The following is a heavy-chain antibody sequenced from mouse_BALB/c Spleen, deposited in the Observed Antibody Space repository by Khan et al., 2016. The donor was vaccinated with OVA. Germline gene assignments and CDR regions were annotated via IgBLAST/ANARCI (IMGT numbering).Heavy chain of an antibody. D-gene: IGHD2-10*01. V-gene: IGHV2-6-1*01. Sequence: QVQLKESGPGLVAPSQSLSITCTISGFSLTNYGVHWVRQPPGKGLEWLVVIWSDGSTTYNSALKSRLTISKDNSKRQVFLKMNSRQTDDTGMYFCARQPYYHYNIMDYWGQGTSDTVSS. CDR2: IWSDGST. CDR1: GFSLTNYG. J-gene: IGHJ4*01. CDR3: ARQPYYHYNIMDY.